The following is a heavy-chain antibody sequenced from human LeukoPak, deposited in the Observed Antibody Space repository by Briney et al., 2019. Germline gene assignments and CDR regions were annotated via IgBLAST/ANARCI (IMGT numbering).Heavy chain of an antibody. D-gene: IGHD6-19*01. Sequence: GGSLRLSCAASGFTFSSYWMSWVRQAPGKGLEWVANIKKDGSEKYYVDSVKGRFTISRDNAKNTLYLQMNSLRAEDTAVYYCAKDQRIAVAGPLDYWGQGTLVTVSS. CDR3: AKDQRIAVAGPLDY. V-gene: IGHV3-7*01. CDR1: GFTFSSYW. J-gene: IGHJ4*02. CDR2: IKKDGSEK.